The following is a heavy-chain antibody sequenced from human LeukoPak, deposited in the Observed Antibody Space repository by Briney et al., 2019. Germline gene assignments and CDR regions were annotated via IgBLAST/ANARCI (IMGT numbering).Heavy chain of an antibody. CDR1: GYTFTSYY. D-gene: IGHD6-13*01. CDR3: AREVAAAVNIWYFDY. Sequence: ASVKVSCKASGYTFTSYYMHWVRQAPGQGLEWMGIISPSGGSTSYAQKFQGRVTMTRDTSTSTVYMELSSLRSEDTAVYYCAREVAAAVNIWYFDYWGQGTLVTVSS. CDR2: ISPSGGST. J-gene: IGHJ4*02. V-gene: IGHV1-46*01.